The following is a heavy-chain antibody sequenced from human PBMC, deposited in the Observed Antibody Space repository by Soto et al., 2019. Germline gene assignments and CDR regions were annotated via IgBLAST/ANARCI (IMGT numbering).Heavy chain of an antibody. V-gene: IGHV4-31*03. D-gene: IGHD1-1*01. J-gene: IGHJ5*02. CDR3: ARSKTGTMGT. Sequence: SETLSLTCIVSGDSISSGDYYWSWIRQHPGKGLEWIGYIIYSGSTHSNPSLKSRVTLSVDTSKNQFSLKLSSVTAADTAVYYCARSKTGTMGTWGQGTLVTVSS. CDR2: IIYSGST. CDR1: GDSISSGDYY.